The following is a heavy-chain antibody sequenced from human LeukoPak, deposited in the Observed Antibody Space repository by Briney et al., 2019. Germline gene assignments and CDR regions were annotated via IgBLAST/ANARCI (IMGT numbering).Heavy chain of an antibody. J-gene: IGHJ6*03. D-gene: IGHD2-15*01. Sequence: ASVKVSCKASGGTFSSYAISWVRQAPGQGLEWMGGIIPIFGTANYAQKFEGRVTITTDESTSTAYMELSSLRSEDTAVYYCASGPDCSGGSCYSRSYYYMDVWGKGTTVTVSS. CDR2: IIPIFGTA. V-gene: IGHV1-69*05. CDR1: GGTFSSYA. CDR3: ASGPDCSGGSCYSRSYYYMDV.